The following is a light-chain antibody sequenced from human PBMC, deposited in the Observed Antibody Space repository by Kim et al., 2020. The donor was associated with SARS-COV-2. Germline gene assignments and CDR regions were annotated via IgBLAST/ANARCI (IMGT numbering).Light chain of an antibody. Sequence: IVMTQSPLTLPVTPGEPASISCISSQSLLHTSGHNYVDWYLQKPGQSPPLLIYLGSNRASGVPDRFSGSGSGTYFTLKISRVETEDIGVYYCMQALQTPPTFGQGTKLEI. CDR1: QSLLHTSGHNY. J-gene: IGKJ2*01. CDR3: MQALQTPPT. CDR2: LGS. V-gene: IGKV2-28*01.